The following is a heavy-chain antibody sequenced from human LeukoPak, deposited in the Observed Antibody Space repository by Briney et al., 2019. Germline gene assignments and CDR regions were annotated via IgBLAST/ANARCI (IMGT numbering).Heavy chain of an antibody. CDR1: GGTFSRYA. D-gene: IGHD3-22*01. V-gene: IGHV1-69*04. CDR2: IIPILGIA. J-gene: IGHJ4*02. CDR3: ARGDYDSSGYYFDY. Sequence: GASVKVSCKASGGTFSRYAISWVRQAPGQGLEWMGRIIPILGIANYAQKFQGRVTITADKSTSTAYMELSSLRSEDTAVYYCARGDYDSSGYYFDYWGQGTLVTVSS.